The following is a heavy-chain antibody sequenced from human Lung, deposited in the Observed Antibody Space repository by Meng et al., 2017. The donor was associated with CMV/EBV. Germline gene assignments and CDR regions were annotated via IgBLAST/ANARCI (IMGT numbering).Heavy chain of an antibody. CDR2: ISAYDGDT. CDR1: GYTFTNYG. CDR3: ARGPRRFWSCYRLYYFDN. Sequence: VQRVELGAEVKTPGASVKVSCKDSGYTFTNYGSIWVRQAPGQGLEWMGWISAYDGDTKYAQNLQGRLTMTTDTSTSTAYMVMRNLRSDDTAVYYCARGPRRFWSCYRLYYFDNWGQGTLVTVSS. D-gene: IGHD3-3*01. J-gene: IGHJ4*02. V-gene: IGHV1-18*01.